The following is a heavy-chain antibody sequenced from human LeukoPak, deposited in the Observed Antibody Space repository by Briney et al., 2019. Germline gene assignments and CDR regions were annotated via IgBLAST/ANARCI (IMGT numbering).Heavy chain of an antibody. V-gene: IGHV1-18*01. CDR3: AREVTVGATTDDAFDI. CDR1: GYTFTSYG. D-gene: IGHD1-26*01. CDR2: ISAYNGNT. Sequence: ASVKVSCKASGYTFTSYGISWVRQASGQGLEWMGWISAYNGNTNYAQKLQGRVTMTTDTSTSTAYMELRSLRSDDTAVYYCAREVTVGATTDDAFDIWGQGTMVTVSS. J-gene: IGHJ3*02.